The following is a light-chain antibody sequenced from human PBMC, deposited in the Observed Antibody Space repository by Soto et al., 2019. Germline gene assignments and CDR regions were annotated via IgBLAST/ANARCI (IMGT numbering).Light chain of an antibody. V-gene: IGKV2-30*01. J-gene: IGKJ1*01. Sequence: DVVGTQSPLSMPVTLGQSASISCRSSQSLEDSDGKTYLSWFKQRPGQSPRRXXSEVSKRDSGVPDRIRGSGLGTDGTLHISSVEEEDGGVYYCMQGRHLAWTFGQGTKVDIK. CDR1: QSLEDSDGKTY. CDR2: EVS. CDR3: MQGRHLAWT.